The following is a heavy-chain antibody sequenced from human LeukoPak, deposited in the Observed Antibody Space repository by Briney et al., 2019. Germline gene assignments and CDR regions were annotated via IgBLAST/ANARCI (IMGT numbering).Heavy chain of an antibody. V-gene: IGHV4-39*07. J-gene: IGHJ4*02. CDR3: ARGEIAVAGLFDY. Sequence: RASETLSLTCTVSGGSISSSSYYWGWIRQPPGKGLEWIGSIYYSGSTYYNPSLKSRVTISVDTSKNQFSLKLSSVTAADTAVYYCARGEIAVAGLFDYWGQGTLVTVSS. CDR1: GGSISSSSYY. CDR2: IYYSGST. D-gene: IGHD6-19*01.